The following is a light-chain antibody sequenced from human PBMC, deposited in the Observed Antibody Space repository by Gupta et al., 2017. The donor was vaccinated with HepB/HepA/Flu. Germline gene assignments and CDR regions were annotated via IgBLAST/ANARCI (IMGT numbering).Light chain of an antibody. CDR1: QSVSSY. Sequence: EIVLTQSPATLSLSPGERATLSCRASQSVSSYLAWYQQKPGQAPRLLIYDASNRATGIPARFSGSGSGTDFTLTISSLEPEDFAVYYCQQRNNWPPEEVTFGGGTKVEIK. CDR2: DAS. CDR3: QQRNNWPPEEVT. J-gene: IGKJ4*01. V-gene: IGKV3-11*01.